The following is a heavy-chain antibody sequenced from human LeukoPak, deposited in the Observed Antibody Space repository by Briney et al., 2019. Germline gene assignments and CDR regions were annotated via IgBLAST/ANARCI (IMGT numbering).Heavy chain of an antibody. Sequence: VASVKVSCKASGYTFTSYGISWVRQAPGQGLEWMGWISAYNGNTNYAQKLQGRVTMTTDTSTSTAYMELRSLRSDDTAVYYCAREQATERHSLNWFDPWGQGTLVTVSS. J-gene: IGHJ5*02. CDR3: AREQATERHSLNWFDP. CDR1: GYTFTSYG. D-gene: IGHD5-12*01. V-gene: IGHV1-18*01. CDR2: ISAYNGNT.